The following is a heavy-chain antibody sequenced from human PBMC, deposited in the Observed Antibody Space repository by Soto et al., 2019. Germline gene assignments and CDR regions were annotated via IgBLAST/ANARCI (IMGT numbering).Heavy chain of an antibody. J-gene: IGHJ5*02. D-gene: IGHD6-6*01. CDR1: GYTFTSYY. CDR3: ARGSSIAARPRWFDP. V-gene: IGHV1-46*01. CDR2: INPSGGST. Sequence: ASVKVSCTASGYTFTSYYMHWVRQAPGQGLEWMGIINPSGGSTSYAQKFQGRVTMTRDTSTSTVYMELSSLRSEDTAVYYCARGSSIAARPRWFDPWGQGTLVTVSS.